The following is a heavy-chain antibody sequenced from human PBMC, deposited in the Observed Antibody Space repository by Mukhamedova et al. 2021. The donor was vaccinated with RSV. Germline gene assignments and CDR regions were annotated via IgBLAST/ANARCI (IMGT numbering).Heavy chain of an antibody. V-gene: IGHV3-48*03. CDR2: ISSSGSTI. CDR3: ARDIKAMVRGVPDAFDI. D-gene: IGHD3-10*01. Sequence: GLEWVSYISSSGSTIYYADSVKGRFTISRDNAKNSLYLQMNSLRAEDTAVYYCARDIKAMVRGVPDAFDIWGQGTMVNVSS. J-gene: IGHJ3*02.